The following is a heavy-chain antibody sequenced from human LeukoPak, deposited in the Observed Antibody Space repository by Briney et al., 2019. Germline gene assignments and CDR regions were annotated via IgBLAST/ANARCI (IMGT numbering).Heavy chain of an antibody. Sequence: GGSLRLSCAASGITFSTYWMHWVRQAPGKGLVWVSRINSDGSTTSYVDSVEGRFTISIDNAKNTLYLQMNSLRAEDTAVYYCARDTTYYDFWSGYNWFDPWGQGTLVTVSS. CDR3: ARDTTYYDFWSGYNWFDP. V-gene: IGHV3-74*01. J-gene: IGHJ5*02. D-gene: IGHD3-3*01. CDR2: INSDGSTT. CDR1: GITFSTYW.